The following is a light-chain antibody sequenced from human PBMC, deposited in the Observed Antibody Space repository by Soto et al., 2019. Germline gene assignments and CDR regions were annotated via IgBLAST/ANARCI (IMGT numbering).Light chain of an antibody. CDR1: QGMSSAY. Sequence: EIVLTQSPDILSLSPGEGATLSCRASQGMSSAYLAWFQQKPGQAPTLLIYGASTRATGIPDRFSGSGSGTDFTLTISRLEPEDFAIYYCQQYGSSSWTFGQGTKVDIK. CDR3: QQYGSSSWT. CDR2: GAS. J-gene: IGKJ1*01. V-gene: IGKV3-20*01.